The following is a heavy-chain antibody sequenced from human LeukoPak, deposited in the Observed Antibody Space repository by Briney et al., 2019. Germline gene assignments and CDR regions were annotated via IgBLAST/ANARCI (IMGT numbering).Heavy chain of an antibody. D-gene: IGHD6-19*01. V-gene: IGHV3-66*01. CDR3: VKSSGWQTENDAFDI. J-gene: IGHJ3*02. CDR2: IYSGNST. Sequence: PGGSLRLSCAASRFTVSSNYMSWVRQAPGKGLEWVSVIYSGNSTYYADSVRGRFTISRDNSKNTLYLQMSSLRAEDTAVYYCVKSSGWQTENDAFDIWGQGTMVTVSS. CDR1: RFTVSSNY.